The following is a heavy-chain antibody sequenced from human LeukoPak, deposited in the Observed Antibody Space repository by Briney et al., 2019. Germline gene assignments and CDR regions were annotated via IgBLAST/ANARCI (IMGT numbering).Heavy chain of an antibody. CDR3: ARGAVRTPRYCSGGSCYYYYYGMDV. V-gene: IGHV1-8*01. D-gene: IGHD2-15*01. CDR2: MNPNSGNT. J-gene: IGHJ6*02. CDR1: GYTFTSYD. Sequence: ASVKVSCKASGYTFTSYDINWVRQATGQGLEWMGWMNPNSGNTGYAQKFQGRVTMTRNTSISTAYMELSSLRSEDTAVYYCARGAVRTPRYCSGGSCYYYYYGMDVWGQGTTVTVSS.